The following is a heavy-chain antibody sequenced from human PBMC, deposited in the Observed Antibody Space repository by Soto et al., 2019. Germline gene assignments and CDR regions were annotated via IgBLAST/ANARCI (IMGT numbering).Heavy chain of an antibody. CDR1: GGSFTSNNW. Sequence: SETLSLTCAVSGGSFTSNNWWTWVRQPPGQGLEWIGEIYRTGSTNYNPSLKSRVTTSLDKSENQFSLKVTSLTAADTAVYYCASRDPGTSVDYWGQGTLVTVSS. CDR2: IYRTGST. V-gene: IGHV4-4*02. CDR3: ASRDPGTSVDY. J-gene: IGHJ4*02. D-gene: IGHD1-7*01.